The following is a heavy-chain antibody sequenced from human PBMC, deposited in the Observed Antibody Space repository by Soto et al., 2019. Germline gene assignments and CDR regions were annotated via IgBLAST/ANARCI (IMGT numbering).Heavy chain of an antibody. J-gene: IGHJ6*02. CDR3: AKDDGKESYYYYGMDV. CDR2: ISGSGGST. CDR1: GFTFSSYA. Sequence: GGSLRLSCAASGFTFSSYAMSWVRQAPGKGLEWVSAISGSGGSTYYADSVKGRFTISRDNSKNTLYLQMNSLRAEDTAVYYCAKDDGKESYYYYGMDVWGQGTTVTVSS. V-gene: IGHV3-23*01. D-gene: IGHD2-15*01.